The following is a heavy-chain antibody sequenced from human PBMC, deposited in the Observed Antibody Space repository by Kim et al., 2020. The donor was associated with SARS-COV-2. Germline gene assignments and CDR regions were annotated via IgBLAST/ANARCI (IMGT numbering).Heavy chain of an antibody. CDR3: ARKGAGRLWFGELFRGIDY. CDR1: GFTFSSYA. J-gene: IGHJ4*02. Sequence: GGSLRLSCAASGFTFSSYAMSWVRQAPGKGLEWVSAISGSGGSTYYADSVKGRFTISRDNSKNTLYLQMNSLRAEDTAVYYCARKGAGRLWFGELFRGIDYWGQGTLVTVSS. V-gene: IGHV3-23*01. D-gene: IGHD3-10*01. CDR2: ISGSGGST.